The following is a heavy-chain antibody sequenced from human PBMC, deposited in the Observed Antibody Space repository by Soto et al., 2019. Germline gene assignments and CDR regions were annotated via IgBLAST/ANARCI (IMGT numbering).Heavy chain of an antibody. V-gene: IGHV4-4*02. Sequence: SETLSLTCAVSGGSISSSNWWSWVRQPPGKGLEWIGEIYHSGSTNYNPSLKSRVTISVDKSKNQFSLKLGSVTAADTAVYYCARVSLGYLRRYSSSPSYYFDYWGQGTLVTVSS. CDR3: ARVSLGYLRRYSSSPSYYFDY. D-gene: IGHD6-13*01. CDR2: IYHSGST. CDR1: GGSISSSNW. J-gene: IGHJ4*02.